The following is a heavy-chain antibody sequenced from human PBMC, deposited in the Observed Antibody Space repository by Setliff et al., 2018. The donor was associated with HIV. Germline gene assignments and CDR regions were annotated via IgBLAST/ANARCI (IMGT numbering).Heavy chain of an antibody. CDR1: GGSIRSSSYY. D-gene: IGHD2-15*01. CDR3: ARRVVLSYGYYFDY. Sequence: SETLSLTCTVSGGSIRSSSYYWGWIRQPPGKGLEWIGSIYYSGSTYYNPSLKSRVTISVDTSKNQFSLKLSSVTAADTAVYHCARRVVLSYGYYFDYWGQGTLVTSPQ. V-gene: IGHV4-39*01. J-gene: IGHJ4*02. CDR2: IYYSGST.